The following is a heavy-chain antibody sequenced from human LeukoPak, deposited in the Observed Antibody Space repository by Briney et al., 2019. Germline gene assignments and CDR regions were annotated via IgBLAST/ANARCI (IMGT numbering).Heavy chain of an antibody. CDR1: GYTFTNYG. V-gene: IGHV1-18*01. D-gene: IGHD5-24*01. J-gene: IGHJ4*02. CDR2: ISTYNGNT. CDR3: ARDLEATSTVEMATTTQGLNDY. Sequence: ASVKVSCKASGYTFTNYGISWVRQAPGQGLEWMGWISTYNGNTNYAQSLQGRVTMTTDTSTGTAYMELSSLRSEDTAVYYCARDLEATSTVEMATTTQGLNDYWGQGTLVTVSS.